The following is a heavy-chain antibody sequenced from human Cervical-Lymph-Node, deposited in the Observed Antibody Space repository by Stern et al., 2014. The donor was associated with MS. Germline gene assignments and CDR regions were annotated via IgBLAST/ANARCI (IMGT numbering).Heavy chain of an antibody. V-gene: IGHV3-72*01. CDR2: TRNKANSYTT. J-gene: IGHJ6*02. CDR3: ARDLDGMDV. Sequence: VQLVESGGGLVQPGGSLRLSCAASGFTFSDHYMDWVSQAPGKGLEWVGRTRNKANSYTTEYAASVKGRFTISRDDSKNSLYLQMNSLKTEDTAVYYCARDLDGMDVWGQGTTVTVSS. CDR1: GFTFSDHY.